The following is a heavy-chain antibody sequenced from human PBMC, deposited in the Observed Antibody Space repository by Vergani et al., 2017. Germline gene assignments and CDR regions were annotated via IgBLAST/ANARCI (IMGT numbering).Heavy chain of an antibody. CDR3: ARAGIAAAGTGDY. CDR2: ISYDGSNK. V-gene: IGHV3-30*01. J-gene: IGHJ4*02. CDR1: GFTVSSYA. Sequence: QVQLVESGGGVVQPGRSLRLSCAASGFTVSSYAMHWVRQAPGKGLEWVAVISYDGSNKYYADSVKGRFTISRDNSKNTLYLQMNSLRSEDTAVYYCARAGIAAAGTGDYWGQGTLVTVSS. D-gene: IGHD6-13*01.